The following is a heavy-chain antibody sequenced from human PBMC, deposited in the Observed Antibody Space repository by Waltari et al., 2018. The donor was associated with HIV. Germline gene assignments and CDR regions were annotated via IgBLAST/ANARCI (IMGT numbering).Heavy chain of an antibody. V-gene: IGHV1-69*01. CDR2: IIPAFGTA. J-gene: IGHJ6*02. CDR1: GGTLSSDA. Sequence: QVQLVQSGAEVKKPGSSVRVSCKVSGGTLSSDAINWGRQAPRQGLEWMGGIIPAFGTANYAERFQGRVTITADEYTSTAYMDLSSLRSEDTAVYFCARDHRGNKLLYGMDVWGQGTTVTV. CDR3: ARDHRGNKLLYGMDV.